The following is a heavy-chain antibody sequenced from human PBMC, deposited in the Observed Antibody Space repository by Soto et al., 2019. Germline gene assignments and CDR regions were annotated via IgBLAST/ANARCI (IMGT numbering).Heavy chain of an antibody. D-gene: IGHD1-26*01. CDR1: GYTFTSYG. CDR3: AGDRGSYARDS. V-gene: IGHV1-18*01. CDR2: ISAYNGNT. Sequence: QGQLVQSGADVKKPGASVKFSCKASGYTFTSYGFIWVRHAPGQGLEWMGWISAYNGNTNYAQKLQGRVTMTTDTSTSTASMKLRSLRSDDTAVYYCAGDRGSYARDSWGQGTLVTVSS. J-gene: IGHJ4*02.